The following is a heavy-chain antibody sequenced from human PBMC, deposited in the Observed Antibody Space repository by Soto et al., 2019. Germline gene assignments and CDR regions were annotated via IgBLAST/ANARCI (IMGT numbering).Heavy chain of an antibody. CDR2: INPISVDT. CDR3: ARVRRSNYAIDV. J-gene: IGHJ6*02. V-gene: IGHV1-2*02. D-gene: IGHD3-16*01. Sequence: ASVKVCWNACGDGFACRYRRSVRQSPGQGLEWMGWINPISVDTNYAQKLKGRVTMTRDTSISTAYIDLSSLISADTAVSYCARVRRSNYAIDVWGQGLTVTVYS. CDR1: GDGFACRY.